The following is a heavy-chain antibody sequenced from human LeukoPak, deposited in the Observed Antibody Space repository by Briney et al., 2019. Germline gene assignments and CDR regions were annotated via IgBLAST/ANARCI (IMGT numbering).Heavy chain of an antibody. CDR3: AKRVDYVRGHGGYFDY. Sequence: GGSLRLSCAASGFTFSSYAMSWVRQAPGKGLEWVSAISGSGGSTYYADSVKGRFTISRDNSKNTLYLQMNSLRAEDTAVYYCAKRVDYVRGHGGYFDYWGQGTLVTVSS. J-gene: IGHJ4*02. CDR1: GFTFSSYA. CDR2: ISGSGGST. D-gene: IGHD3-16*01. V-gene: IGHV3-23*01.